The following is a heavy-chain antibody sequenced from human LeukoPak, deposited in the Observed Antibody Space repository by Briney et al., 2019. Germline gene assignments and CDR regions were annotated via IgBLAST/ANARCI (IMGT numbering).Heavy chain of an antibody. CDR3: AREIVGAINWFDP. Sequence: SETLCLTCTVSGGSISSYYWSWIRQPPGKGLEWIGYIYYSGSTNYNPSLKSRVTISVDTSKNQFSLKLSSVTAADTAVYYCAREIVGAINWFDPWGQGTLVTVSS. CDR2: IYYSGST. CDR1: GGSISSYY. D-gene: IGHD1-26*01. V-gene: IGHV4-59*01. J-gene: IGHJ5*02.